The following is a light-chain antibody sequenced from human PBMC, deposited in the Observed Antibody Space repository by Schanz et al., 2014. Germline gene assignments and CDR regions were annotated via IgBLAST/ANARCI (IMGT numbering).Light chain of an antibody. CDR3: CSYTPSSTTLYV. CDR1: RSNIGSND. J-gene: IGLJ1*01. CDR2: GNS. Sequence: QSVLTQPPSASGTPGQRVTISCSGSRSNIGSNDVYWYQQLPGTAPKLLIYGNSNRPSGVPDRFSGSKSGTSASLAITGLQAEDEADYYCCSYTPSSTTLYVFGTGTKLTVL. V-gene: IGLV1-44*01.